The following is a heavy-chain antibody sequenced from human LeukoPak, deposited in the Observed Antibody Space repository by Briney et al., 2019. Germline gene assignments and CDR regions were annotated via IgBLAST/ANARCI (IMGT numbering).Heavy chain of an antibody. CDR1: GGSINSNYW. D-gene: IGHD5-12*01. Sequence: PSETLSLTCAVSGGSINSNYWWTWVRQVPGKGLEWVANIKKDGSETYYVDSVKGRFTISRDNAKNSLYLQMNSLRAEDTAMYYCARGRYSGTTYYFDYWGQGTLVTVSS. CDR3: ARGRYSGTTYYFDY. CDR2: IKKDGSET. V-gene: IGHV3-7*03. J-gene: IGHJ4*02.